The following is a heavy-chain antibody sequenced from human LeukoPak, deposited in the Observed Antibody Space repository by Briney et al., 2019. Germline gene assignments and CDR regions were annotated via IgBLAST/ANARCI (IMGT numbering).Heavy chain of an antibody. J-gene: IGHJ6*04. CDR3: AKVASEYYGLDV. CDR1: GFTFSSYA. CDR2: ISITGGIK. Sequence: PGGSLRLSCAASGFTFSSYAMSWVRQAPGKGLEWVSYISITGGIKYYGESVKGRFTISRDNAKNSLYLQMDSLRGEDTAVYYCAKVASEYYGLDVWGKGTTVTVSS. V-gene: IGHV3-48*04. D-gene: IGHD1-14*01.